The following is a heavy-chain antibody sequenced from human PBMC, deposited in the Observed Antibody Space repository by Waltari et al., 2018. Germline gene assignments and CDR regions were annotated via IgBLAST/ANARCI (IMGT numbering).Heavy chain of an antibody. CDR1: GFTFSSYA. CDR3: AKEGILWFGELFSHFDY. V-gene: IGHV3-23*01. Sequence: GFTFSSYAMSWVRQAPGKGLEWVSAISGSGGSTYYADSVKGRFTISRDNSKNTLYLQMNSLRAEDTAVYYCAKEGILWFGELFSHFDYWGQGTLVTVSS. D-gene: IGHD3-10*01. CDR2: ISGSGGST. J-gene: IGHJ4*02.